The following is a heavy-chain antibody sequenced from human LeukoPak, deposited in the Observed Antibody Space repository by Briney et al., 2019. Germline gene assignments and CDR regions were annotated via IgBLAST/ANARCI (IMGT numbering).Heavy chain of an antibody. J-gene: IGHJ3*02. Sequence: SETLSLTCTVSGGSISSYYWSWIRQPPGKGLEWIGYIYYSGSTNYNPSLKSRVTISVDTSKNQFSLKLSSVTAADTAVYYCTRQKRNDAFDIWGQGTMVTVSS. D-gene: IGHD5-24*01. CDR1: GGSISSYY. CDR2: IYYSGST. CDR3: TRQKRNDAFDI. V-gene: IGHV4-59*01.